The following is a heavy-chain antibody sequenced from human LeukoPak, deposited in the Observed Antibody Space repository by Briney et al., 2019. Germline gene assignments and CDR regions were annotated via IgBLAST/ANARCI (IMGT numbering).Heavy chain of an antibody. J-gene: IGHJ5*02. CDR3: ARGLHGNFFWWFDP. Sequence: GESLKISCKGSGNIFTNHWIGWVRQMPGKGLEWMGLIYPGDSNTKYSPAFQGQVTISADKSISTAYLQWSSLQASDTAIYYCARGLHGNFFWWFDPWGQGTLVTVS. CDR1: GNIFTNHW. V-gene: IGHV5-51*01. D-gene: IGHD1-7*01. CDR2: IYPGDSNT.